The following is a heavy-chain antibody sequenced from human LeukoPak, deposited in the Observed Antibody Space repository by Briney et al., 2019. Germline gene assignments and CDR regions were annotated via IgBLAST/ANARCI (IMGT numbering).Heavy chain of an antibody. D-gene: IGHD3-10*01. Sequence: GGSLRLSCAASGFTFSSYWMSWVRQAPGKGLEWVSTISGSGDYTYYADSVKGRFTISGDNSKNTLYLQMNSLRAEDTAVYYCAKVTYGSGTYGAFDSWGQGTLVTVSS. J-gene: IGHJ4*02. CDR1: GFTFSSYW. V-gene: IGHV3-23*01. CDR3: AKVTYGSGTYGAFDS. CDR2: ISGSGDYT.